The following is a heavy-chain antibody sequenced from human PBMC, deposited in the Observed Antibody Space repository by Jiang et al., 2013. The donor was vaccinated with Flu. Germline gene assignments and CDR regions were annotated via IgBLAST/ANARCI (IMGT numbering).Heavy chain of an antibody. CDR3: ARHSSDAMGAFDI. D-gene: IGHD3-22*01. J-gene: IGHJ3*02. Sequence: LLKPSETLSLTCTVSGGSISSYHWSWIRQPPGKGLEWFGYIYYSGSTNYNPSLKSRVTISVDTSKNQLSLKLSSVTAADTAVYYCARHSSDAMGAFDIWGQGTMVTVSS. CDR2: IYYSGST. V-gene: IGHV4-59*08. CDR1: GGSISSYH.